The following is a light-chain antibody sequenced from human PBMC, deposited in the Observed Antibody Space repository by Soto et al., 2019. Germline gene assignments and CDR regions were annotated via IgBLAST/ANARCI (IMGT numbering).Light chain of an antibody. CDR1: QSISSY. CDR2: AAS. J-gene: IGKJ1*01. CDR3: QQSYSTPWT. Sequence: DIPMTQSPSSLSASVGDRVTITCRASQSISSYLNWYQQKPGKAPKLLIYAASSLQSGVPSRFSGGGSGTAFTLTISSLQPEDFATYYCQQSYSTPWTFGQGTKVEIK. V-gene: IGKV1-39*01.